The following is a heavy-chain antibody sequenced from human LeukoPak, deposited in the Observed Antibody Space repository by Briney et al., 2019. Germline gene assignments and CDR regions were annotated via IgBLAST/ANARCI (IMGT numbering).Heavy chain of an antibody. V-gene: IGHV3-21*01. CDR1: EFTFSSYS. Sequence: GGSLRLSCAASEFTFSSYSMNWFRQAPGKGLKWVSSISSSSSYIYYADSAKGRFTISRDNAKNSLYLQMNSLRAEDTAVYYCARDADWNYGIDYWGQGTLVTVSS. CDR2: ISSSSSYI. D-gene: IGHD1-7*01. CDR3: ARDADWNYGIDY. J-gene: IGHJ4*02.